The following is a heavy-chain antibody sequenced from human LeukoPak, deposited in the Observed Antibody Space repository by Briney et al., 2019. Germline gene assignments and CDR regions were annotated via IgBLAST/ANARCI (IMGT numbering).Heavy chain of an antibody. D-gene: IGHD6-19*01. J-gene: IGHJ3*01. CDR3: AGTFIAVAGYDAFDV. CDR1: GYSFTNYW. Sequence: GESLKISCKGSGYSFTNYWIVWVRQMPGKDLECMGILYPGDSDTTYSPSFQGQVTISADKSISTAYLQWSSLKASDTAMYYCAGTFIAVAGYDAFDVWGQGTMVTVSS. V-gene: IGHV5-51*01. CDR2: LYPGDSDT.